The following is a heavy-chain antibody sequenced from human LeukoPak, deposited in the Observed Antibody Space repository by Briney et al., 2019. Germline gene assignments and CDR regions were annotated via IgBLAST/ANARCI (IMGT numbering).Heavy chain of an antibody. V-gene: IGHV4-39*01. CDR1: GDSISSSSYY. J-gene: IGHJ4*02. CDR2: IYYSGST. Sequence: PSETLSLTCTVSGDSISSSSYYWGWIRQPPGKGLEWIGSIYYSGSTYYNPSLKSRVTISVDTSKNQFSLKLSSVTAADTAVYYCARSGSYYDFAYWGQGTLVTVSS. CDR3: ARSGSYYDFAY. D-gene: IGHD1-26*01.